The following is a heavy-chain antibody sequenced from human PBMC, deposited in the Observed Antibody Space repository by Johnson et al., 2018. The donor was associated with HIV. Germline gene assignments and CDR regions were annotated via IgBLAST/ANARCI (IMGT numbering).Heavy chain of an antibody. Sequence: VQLVESGGGLVQPGGSLRLSCAASGFTVSSNYMSWVRQAPGKGLEWVSVIYSGGSTYYADSVKGRFTISRDNSKNTLYLRMNSLRAEDTAVYYCARYCSGGSCYSGVGAFDIWGQGTMVTVSS. V-gene: IGHV3-66*01. CDR3: ARYCSGGSCYSGVGAFDI. D-gene: IGHD2-15*01. J-gene: IGHJ3*02. CDR2: IYSGGST. CDR1: GFTVSSNY.